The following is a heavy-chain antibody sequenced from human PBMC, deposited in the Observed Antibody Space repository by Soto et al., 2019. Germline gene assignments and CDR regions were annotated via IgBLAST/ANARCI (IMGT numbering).Heavy chain of an antibody. CDR3: ARPYSDIAAAGYRYDGMDV. D-gene: IGHD6-13*01. J-gene: IGHJ6*02. Sequence: AVKVSCKASGCTFSSYAISWVRQAPGQGLEWMGGIIPIFGTANYAQKFQGRVTITADESTSTAYMELSSLRSEDTAVYYCARPYSDIAAAGYRYDGMDVWGQGTTVTVSS. V-gene: IGHV1-69*13. CDR1: GCTFSSYA. CDR2: IIPIFGTA.